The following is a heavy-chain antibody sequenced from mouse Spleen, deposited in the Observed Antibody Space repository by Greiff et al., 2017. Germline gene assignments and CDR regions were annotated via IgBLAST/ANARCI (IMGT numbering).Heavy chain of an antibody. CDR1: GFNIKNTY. V-gene: IGHV14-3*01. CDR2: IDPANGNT. D-gene: IGHD2-4*01. CDR3: ARGYDYDGRSPWFAY. Sequence: EVQLQQSVAELVRPGASVKLSCTASGFNIKNTYMHWVKQRPEQGLEWIGRIDPANGNTKYAPKFQGKATITADTSSNTAYLQLSSLTSEDTAIYYCARGYDYDGRSPWFAYWGQGTLVTVSA. J-gene: IGHJ3*01.